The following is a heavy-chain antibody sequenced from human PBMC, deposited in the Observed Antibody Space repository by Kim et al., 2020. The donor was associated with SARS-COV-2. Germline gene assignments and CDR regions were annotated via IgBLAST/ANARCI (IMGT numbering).Heavy chain of an antibody. Sequence: SETLSLTCAVYGGSFSGYYWSWIRQPPGKGLEWIGEINHSGSTNYNPSLKSRVTISVDTSKNQFSLKLSSVTAADTAVYYCASSDGAGSIMGVVPAATRSRINWFDPWGQGTLVTVSS. CDR1: GGSFSGYY. J-gene: IGHJ5*02. D-gene: IGHD2-2*01. V-gene: IGHV4-34*01. CDR2: INHSGST. CDR3: ASSDGAGSIMGVVPAATRSRINWFDP.